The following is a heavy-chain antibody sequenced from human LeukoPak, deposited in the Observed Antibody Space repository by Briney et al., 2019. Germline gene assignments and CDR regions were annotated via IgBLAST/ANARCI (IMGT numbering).Heavy chain of an antibody. J-gene: IGHJ5*02. V-gene: IGHV3-23*01. D-gene: IGHD3-3*01. CDR1: GFTFSPYS. CDR2: INDDTP. Sequence: GGSLRLSCTTSGFTFSPYSMSWVRQSPGKRLEWGSAINDDTPYYAYSVKGRFTVSRDNSRVTLYLELNSLRAEDTAIYYCATEHDLWHEEGNWFDTWGQGALVTVSS. CDR3: ATEHDLWHEEGNWFDT.